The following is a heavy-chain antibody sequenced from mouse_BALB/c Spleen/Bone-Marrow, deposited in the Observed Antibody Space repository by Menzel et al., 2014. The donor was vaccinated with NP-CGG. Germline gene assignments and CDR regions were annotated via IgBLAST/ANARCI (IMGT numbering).Heavy chain of an antibody. V-gene: IGHV7-3*02. CDR3: ARDYYGNIYAMDY. CDR1: GFTFTDYY. J-gene: IGHJ4*01. CDR2: IRNKSNGYTT. D-gene: IGHD1-1*01. Sequence: EVMLVESGGGLVQPGGSLILSCATSGFTFTDYYMSWVRQPPGKALEWLGSIRNKSNGYTTEYSASVKGRFTISRDNSQSILYLQMNTLRAEDSATYYCARDYYGNIYAMDYWGQGTSDTVSS.